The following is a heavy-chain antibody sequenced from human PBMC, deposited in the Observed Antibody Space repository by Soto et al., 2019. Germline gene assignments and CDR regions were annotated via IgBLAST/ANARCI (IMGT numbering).Heavy chain of an antibody. CDR3: ARGRGWRDY. J-gene: IGHJ4*02. Sequence: ASVKVSGKASGYSFTSYYINWVRQATGQGLEWMGWMDPKTGNTDYGQKFQGRVTMTRNTSISTAYMELSSLTSEDTAVYYCARGRGWRDYWGQGTLVTVSS. D-gene: IGHD6-19*01. CDR1: GYSFTSYY. CDR2: MDPKTGNT. V-gene: IGHV1-8*01.